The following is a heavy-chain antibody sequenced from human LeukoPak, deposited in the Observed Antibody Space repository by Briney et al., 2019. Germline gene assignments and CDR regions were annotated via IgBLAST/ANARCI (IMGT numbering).Heavy chain of an antibody. D-gene: IGHD5-12*01. V-gene: IGHV1-69*04. CDR3: ARDQVEATRDFDY. CDR2: IIPILGIA. Sequence: ASVKVSCKASGGTFSSYAISWVRQAPGQGLEWMGRIIPILGIANYAQKFQGRVTITADKSTSTAYMELSSLRSEDTAVYYCARDQVEATRDFDYWGQGTLVTVSS. J-gene: IGHJ4*02. CDR1: GGTFSSYA.